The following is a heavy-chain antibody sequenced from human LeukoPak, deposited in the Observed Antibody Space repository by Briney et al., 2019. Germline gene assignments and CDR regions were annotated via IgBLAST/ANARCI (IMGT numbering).Heavy chain of an antibody. CDR2: INPSGGST. D-gene: IGHD6-19*01. Sequence: ASVKVSCKASGYTFTSYYMHWVRQAPGQGLEGMGIINPSGGSTSYAQKFQGRVTMTRDTSTSTVYMELSSLRSEDTAVYYCARDLGDPEISSGWYGTWGQGTLVTVSS. CDR3: ARDLGDPEISSGWYGT. J-gene: IGHJ5*02. CDR1: GYTFTSYY. V-gene: IGHV1-46*01.